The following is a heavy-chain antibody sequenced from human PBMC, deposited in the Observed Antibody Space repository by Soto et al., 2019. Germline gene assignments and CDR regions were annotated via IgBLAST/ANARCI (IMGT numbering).Heavy chain of an antibody. CDR1: GFTFSSHW. CDR3: ARDNNWSYDY. Sequence: HPGGSLRLSCAASGFTFSSHWMHWVRQAPGKGPVWVSHIGPDGSSTRDADSVQGRFTISRDNARNTLYLQMNSLRDEGTAVYYCARDNNWSYDYWGQGILVTVSS. CDR2: IGPDGSST. V-gene: IGHV3-74*01. J-gene: IGHJ4*02. D-gene: IGHD1-1*01.